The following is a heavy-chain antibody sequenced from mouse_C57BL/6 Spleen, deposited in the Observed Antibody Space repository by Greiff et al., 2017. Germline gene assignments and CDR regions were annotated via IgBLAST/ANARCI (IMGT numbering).Heavy chain of an antibody. D-gene: IGHD1-1*01. CDR1: GFTFSDYE. CDR3: ARNHYGSSPWFAY. CDR2: ISSGSSTI. V-gene: IGHV5-17*01. J-gene: IGHJ3*01. Sequence: EVMLVESGGGLVKPGGSLKLSCAASGFTFSDYEMHWVRQAPEKGLEWVAYISSGSSTIYYADTVKGRFTISRDNAKNTLFLQMTSLRSEDTAMYYCARNHYGSSPWFAYWGQGTLVTVSA.